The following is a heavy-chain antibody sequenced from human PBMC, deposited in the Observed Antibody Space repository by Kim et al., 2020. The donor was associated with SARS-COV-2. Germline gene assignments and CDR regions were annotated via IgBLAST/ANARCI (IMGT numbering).Heavy chain of an antibody. CDR3: ARDMSDFWSGYYGP. CDR1: GFTFSSYS. Sequence: GGSLRLSFAASGFTFSSYSMNWVRQAPGKGLEWVSSISSSSSYIYYADSVKGRFTISRDNAKNSLYLQMNSLRAEDTAVYYCARDMSDFWSGYYGPWGQGTLVTVSS. D-gene: IGHD3-3*01. CDR2: ISSSSSYI. V-gene: IGHV3-21*01. J-gene: IGHJ5*02.